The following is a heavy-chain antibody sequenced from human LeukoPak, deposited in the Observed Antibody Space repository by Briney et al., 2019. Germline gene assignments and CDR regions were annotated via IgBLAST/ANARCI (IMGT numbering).Heavy chain of an antibody. CDR3: ARVRQQLVDY. J-gene: IGHJ4*02. CDR2: INPSGGST. D-gene: IGHD6-13*01. V-gene: IGHV1-46*01. Sequence: ASVNVSFKASGYTLTSYYMHWVRQAPGQGLEWMGVINPSGGSTSYAQNFQGRVTMTRDTSTSTVYMELSSLRSEDTAVYYCARVRQQLVDYWGQGTLVTVSS. CDR1: GYTLTSYY.